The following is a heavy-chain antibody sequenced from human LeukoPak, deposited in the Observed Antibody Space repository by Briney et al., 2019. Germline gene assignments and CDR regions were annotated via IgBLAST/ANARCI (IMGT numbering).Heavy chain of an antibody. CDR2: ISGSGDST. CDR1: GFTFSTYN. J-gene: IGHJ6*03. D-gene: IGHD6-19*01. V-gene: IGHV3-23*01. CDR3: ARDPGGAVAGMRPGRPNYYYYYYMDV. Sequence: SGGSLRLSCAASGFTFSTYNMNWVRQAPGKGLEWDSGISGSGDSTYYADSVKGRFTISRDNSKHTLYLQMNSLRAEDTAVYYCARDPGGAVAGMRPGRPNYYYYYYMDVWGKGTTVTLSS.